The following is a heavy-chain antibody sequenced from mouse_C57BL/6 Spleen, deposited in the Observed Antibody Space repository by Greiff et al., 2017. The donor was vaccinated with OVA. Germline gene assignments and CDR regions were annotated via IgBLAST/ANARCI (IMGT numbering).Heavy chain of an antibody. D-gene: IGHD2-2*01. CDR3: ARSSYGYDWFAY. V-gene: IGHV1-82*01. J-gene: IGHJ3*01. CDR2: IYPGAGDT. Sequence: VQLQQSGPELVKPGASVKISCKASGYAFSSSWMNWVKQRPGKGLEWIGRIYPGAGDTNYNGKFKGKATLTADKSSSTAYMQLSSLTSEDSAVYFCARSSYGYDWFAYWGQGTLVTVSA. CDR1: GYAFSSSW.